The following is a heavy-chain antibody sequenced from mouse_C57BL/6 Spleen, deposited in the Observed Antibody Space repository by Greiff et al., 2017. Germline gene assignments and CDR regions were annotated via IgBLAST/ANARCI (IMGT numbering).Heavy chain of an antibody. Sequence: VQLQESGAELVRPGASVTLSCKASGYTFTDYEMHWVKQTPVHGLEWIGAIDPETGGTAYNQKFKGKAILTADKSSSTAYMELRSLTSEDSAVYYCTRDDLGLRRYDYWGQGTTLTVSS. CDR3: TRDDLGLRRYDY. D-gene: IGHD1-1*01. V-gene: IGHV1-15*01. CDR2: IDPETGGT. J-gene: IGHJ2*01. CDR1: GYTFTDYE.